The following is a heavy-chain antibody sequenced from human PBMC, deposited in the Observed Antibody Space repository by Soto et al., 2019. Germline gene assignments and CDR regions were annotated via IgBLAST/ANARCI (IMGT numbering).Heavy chain of an antibody. CDR2: MWYDGTNK. V-gene: IGHV3-33*01. CDR1: GFTFRIYS. D-gene: IGHD3-16*01. CDR3: ARDATFGTKGGSFDI. Sequence: GGSLRLSCAASGFTFRIYSMHWFRQSPGKGLEWVAVMWYDGTNKYYGESVKGRFTISRDNSENTLYLQMNSLRVEDTAVYYCARDATFGTKGGSFDIWGHGTLVTVSS. J-gene: IGHJ3*02.